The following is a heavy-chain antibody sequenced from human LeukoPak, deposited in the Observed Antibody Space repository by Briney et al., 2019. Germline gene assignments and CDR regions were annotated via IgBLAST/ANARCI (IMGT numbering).Heavy chain of an antibody. Sequence: GGPLRLSCAASGFTFSSYAMSWVRQAPGKGLEWVSAISGSGGSTYYADSVKGRFTISRDNSKNTLYLQMNSLRAEDTAVYYCARSVQPFYYYYMDVWGKGTTVTVSS. CDR1: GFTFSSYA. V-gene: IGHV3-23*01. J-gene: IGHJ6*03. CDR3: ARSVQPFYYYYMDV. CDR2: ISGSGGST. D-gene: IGHD4-17*01.